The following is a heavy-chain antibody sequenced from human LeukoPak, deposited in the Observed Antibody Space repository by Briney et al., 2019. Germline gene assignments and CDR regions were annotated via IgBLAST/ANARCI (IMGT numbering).Heavy chain of an antibody. Sequence: GGSLRLSCAASGFTFSSYWMSWVRQAPGKGLEWVANIKQDGSEKYYVDSVKGRFTISRDNAKNSLYPQMNSLRAEDTAVYYCARARAIISLYYFDYWGQGTLVTVSS. J-gene: IGHJ4*02. D-gene: IGHD3-10*01. CDR1: GFTFSSYW. CDR2: IKQDGSEK. V-gene: IGHV3-7*01. CDR3: ARARAIISLYYFDY.